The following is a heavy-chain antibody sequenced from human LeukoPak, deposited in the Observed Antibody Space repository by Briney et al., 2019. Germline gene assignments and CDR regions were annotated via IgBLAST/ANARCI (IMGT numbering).Heavy chain of an antibody. Sequence: GGSPRLSCAASGFTFSSYAMSWVRQAPGKGLEWVSAISGSGGSTYYADSVKGRFTISRDNSKNTLYLQMNSLRAEDTAVYYCAKAPIDYDFWSGSNWFDPWGQGTLVTVSS. V-gene: IGHV3-23*01. D-gene: IGHD3-3*01. CDR2: ISGSGGST. CDR3: AKAPIDYDFWSGSNWFDP. J-gene: IGHJ5*02. CDR1: GFTFSSYA.